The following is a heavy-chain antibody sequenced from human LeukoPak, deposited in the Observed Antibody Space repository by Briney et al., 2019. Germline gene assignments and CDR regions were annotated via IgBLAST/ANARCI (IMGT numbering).Heavy chain of an antibody. D-gene: IGHD4-11*01. Sequence: PGGSLRLSCAASGFTFSSYWMSWVRQAPGKGLEWVANIKQDGSEKYYVDSVKGRFTISRDNSKNMLYLQMSSLRAEDTAVYYCAKYVPSTTKPTRYFDYWGQGTLVTVSS. CDR1: GFTFSSYW. CDR3: AKYVPSTTKPTRYFDY. V-gene: IGHV3-7*03. CDR2: IKQDGSEK. J-gene: IGHJ4*02.